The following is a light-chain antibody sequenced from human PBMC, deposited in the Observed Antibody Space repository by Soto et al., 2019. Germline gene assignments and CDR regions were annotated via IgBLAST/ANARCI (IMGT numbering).Light chain of an antibody. CDR1: QSVSSS. V-gene: IGKV3-15*01. CDR2: RAS. Sequence: ERVMTQSPATLSVSPGERATLSCRASQSVSSSLAWYQQKPGQAPRLLIYRASTRATGIPARFSGSGSGTEFTLTLSSLQSEDFAVYYCQQYHNWPPLTFGGGTKVEIK. CDR3: QQYHNWPPLT. J-gene: IGKJ4*01.